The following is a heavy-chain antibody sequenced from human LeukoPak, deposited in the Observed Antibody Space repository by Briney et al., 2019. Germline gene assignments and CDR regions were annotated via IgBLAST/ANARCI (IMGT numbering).Heavy chain of an antibody. CDR3: ARGGDTAMVR. CDR2: IYYSGST. CDR1: GGSISSYY. V-gene: IGHV4-59*01. D-gene: IGHD5-18*01. J-gene: IGHJ4*02. Sequence: SETLSLTCTVSGGSISSYYWSWIRQPPGKGLEWIGYIYYSGSTNYNPSLKSRVTISVDTSKNQFSLKLSSVTAADTAVYYCARGGDTAMVRWGQGTLVTVSS.